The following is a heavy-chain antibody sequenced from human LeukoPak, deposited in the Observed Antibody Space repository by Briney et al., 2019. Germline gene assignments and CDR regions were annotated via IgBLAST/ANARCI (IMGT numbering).Heavy chain of an antibody. CDR2: IRSKAYGGTT. J-gene: IGHJ4*02. Sequence: GGSLRLSCTASGFTFGDYAMSRVRQAPGKGLEWVGFIRSKAYGGTTEYAASVKGRFTISRDDSKSIAYLQMNSLKTEDTAVYYCTRVSVPAAIHFDYWGQGTLVTVSS. V-gene: IGHV3-49*04. D-gene: IGHD2-2*01. CDR3: TRVSVPAAIHFDY. CDR1: GFTFGDYA.